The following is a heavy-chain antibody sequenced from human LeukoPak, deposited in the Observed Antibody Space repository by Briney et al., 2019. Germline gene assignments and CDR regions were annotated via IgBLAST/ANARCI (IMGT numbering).Heavy chain of an antibody. CDR3: ARGDRSDSPYYYYYMDV. J-gene: IGHJ6*03. V-gene: IGHV4-61*02. CDR2: IYTSGST. D-gene: IGHD3-22*01. CDR1: GGSISSGSYY. Sequence: SETLSLNCTVSGGSISSGSYYWSWIRQPAGKGLEWIGRIYTSGSTNYNPSLKSRVTISVDTSKNQFSLKLSSVTAADTAVYYCARGDRSDSPYYYYYMDVWGKGTTVTVSS.